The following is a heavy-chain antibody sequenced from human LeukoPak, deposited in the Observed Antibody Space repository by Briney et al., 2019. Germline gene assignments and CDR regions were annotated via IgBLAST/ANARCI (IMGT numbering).Heavy chain of an antibody. D-gene: IGHD2-21*02. CDR2: ISGSGGST. J-gene: IGHJ6*02. CDR3: AKDRFMVTADLLYYYYGMDV. V-gene: IGHV3-23*01. CDR1: GFTFSSYA. Sequence: PGGSLRLSCAASGFTFSSYAMSWVRQAPGKGLEWVSAISGSGGSTYYADSVKGRFTISRDNSKNTLYLQMNSLRAEDTAVYYCAKDRFMVTADLLYYYYGMDVWGQGTTVTVSS.